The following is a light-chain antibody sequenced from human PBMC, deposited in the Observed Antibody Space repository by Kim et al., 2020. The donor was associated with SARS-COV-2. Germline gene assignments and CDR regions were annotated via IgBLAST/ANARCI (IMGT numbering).Light chain of an antibody. J-gene: IGKJ2*01. CDR3: QQYNSYSGT. CDR2: KAS. CDR1: QSISSR. V-gene: IGKV1-5*03. Sequence: SASGGDRVTITCRASQSISSRLAWYQQKPGKAPKLLIYKASSLESGVPSTFSGSGSGTEFTLTISSLQPDDFATYYCQQYNSYSGTFGQGTKLEIK.